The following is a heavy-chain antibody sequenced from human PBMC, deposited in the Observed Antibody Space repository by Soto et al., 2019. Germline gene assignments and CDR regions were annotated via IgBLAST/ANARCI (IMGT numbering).Heavy chain of an antibody. CDR2: INAYNGNT. Sequence: ASVKVSCKASGYTFTSYGISWVRQAPGQGLEWMGWINAYNGNTNYAQKLQGRVTMTTDTSTSTVYMELRSLRSDDTAVYYCARDCSTDNCPVDYWGQGTLVTVSS. CDR3: ARDCSTDNCPVDY. D-gene: IGHD2-2*01. CDR1: GYTFTSYG. J-gene: IGHJ4*02. V-gene: IGHV1-18*01.